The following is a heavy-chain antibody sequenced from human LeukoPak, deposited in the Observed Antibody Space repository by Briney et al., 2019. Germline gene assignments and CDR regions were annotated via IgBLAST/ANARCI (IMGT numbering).Heavy chain of an antibody. V-gene: IGHV4-59*01. CDR1: GGSISSYY. CDR3: ARSYDFWSGYSYY. J-gene: IGHJ4*02. CDR2: IYYSGST. Sequence: SETLSLTCTVSGGSISSYYWSWIRQPPGKGLEWIGYIYYSGSTNYNPSLKSRVTVSVDTSKNQFSLKLSSVTAADTAVYYCARSYDFWSGYSYYWGQGTLVTVPS. D-gene: IGHD3-3*01.